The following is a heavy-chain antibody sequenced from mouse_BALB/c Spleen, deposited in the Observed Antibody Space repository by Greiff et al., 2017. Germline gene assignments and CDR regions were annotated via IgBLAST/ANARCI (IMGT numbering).Heavy chain of an antibody. CDR2: ISSGGSYT. CDR3: ARHEGHYGNYGFAD. CDR1: GFTFSSYG. Sequence: EVQLVESGGDLVKPGGSLKLSCAASGFTFSSYGMSWVRQTPDKRLEWVATISSGGSYTYYPDSVKGRFTISRDNAKNTLYLQMSSLKSEDTAMYYCARHEGHYGNYGFADWGQGNLVTVSA. V-gene: IGHV5-6*01. J-gene: IGHJ3*01. D-gene: IGHD2-1*01.